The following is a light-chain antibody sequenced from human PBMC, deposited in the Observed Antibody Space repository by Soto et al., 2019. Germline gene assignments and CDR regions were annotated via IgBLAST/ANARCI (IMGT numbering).Light chain of an antibody. CDR2: EVT. Sequence: QSVLTQPPSASGSPGQSVTISCTGTSSDVGGYNYVSWYQQHPGKAPKLMIYEVTKRPSGVPDRFSGSKSGNTASLTVSGIQAEDEADYYCSSYAGSNNIVVFGGGTKLTV. CDR1: SSDVGGYNY. CDR3: SSYAGSNNIVV. J-gene: IGLJ2*01. V-gene: IGLV2-8*01.